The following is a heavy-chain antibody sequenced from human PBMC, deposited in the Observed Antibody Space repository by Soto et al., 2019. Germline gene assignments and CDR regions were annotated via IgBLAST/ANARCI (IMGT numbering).Heavy chain of an antibody. CDR2: ISYDGSNK. CDR3: ARDLLIAALDY. D-gene: IGHD6-6*01. J-gene: IGHJ4*02. Sequence: GGSLRLSCAASGFTFSSYAMHWVRQAPGKGLEWVAVISYDGSNKYYADSVKGRFTISRDNSKNTLYLQMNSLRAEDTAVYYCARDLLIAALDYWGQGTLVTVSS. V-gene: IGHV3-30-3*01. CDR1: GFTFSSYA.